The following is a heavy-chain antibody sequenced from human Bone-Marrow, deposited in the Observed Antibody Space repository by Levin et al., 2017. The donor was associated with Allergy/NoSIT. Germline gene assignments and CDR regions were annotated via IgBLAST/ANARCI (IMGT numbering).Heavy chain of an antibody. CDR2: IYPGDSDT. V-gene: IGHV5-51*01. CDR3: ARMRYYGSGSYADY. J-gene: IGHJ4*02. Sequence: GESLKISCRGSGYSFTNYWIAWVRQMPGKGLEWVGSIYPGDSDTTYSPSFQGQVSISADKSITTAYLQWSSLKASDTAMYYCARMRYYGSGSYADYWGQGTLVTVSS. CDR1: GYSFTNYW. D-gene: IGHD3-10*01.